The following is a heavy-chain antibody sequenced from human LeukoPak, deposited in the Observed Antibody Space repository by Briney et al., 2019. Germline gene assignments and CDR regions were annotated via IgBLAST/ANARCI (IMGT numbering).Heavy chain of an antibody. V-gene: IGHV3-48*01. CDR3: ARDLGVAYFDY. Sequence: PGGSLRLSCAASGFTFSTYNMNWVRQAPGKGLEWVSYISSSSSTIYYADSVKGRFTISRDNAKNSLYLQMNSLRAVDTAVYYCARDLGVAYFDYWGQGTLVTVSS. CDR1: GFTFSTYN. J-gene: IGHJ4*02. CDR2: ISSSSSTI. D-gene: IGHD3-3*01.